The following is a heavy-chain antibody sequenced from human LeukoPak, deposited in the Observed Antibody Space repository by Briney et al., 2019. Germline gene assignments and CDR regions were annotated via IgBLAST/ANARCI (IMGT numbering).Heavy chain of an antibody. CDR2: ISGSGGST. CDR3: AKDGGGYSGYDPKNWFDP. Sequence: GGSLRLSCAAPGFTFSSYGMSWVRQAPGKGLEWVSAISGSGGSTYYADSVKGRFTISRDNSKNTLYLQMNSLRAEDTAVYYCAKDGGGYSGYDPKNWFDPWGQGTLVTVSS. CDR1: GFTFSSYG. D-gene: IGHD5-12*01. V-gene: IGHV3-23*01. J-gene: IGHJ5*02.